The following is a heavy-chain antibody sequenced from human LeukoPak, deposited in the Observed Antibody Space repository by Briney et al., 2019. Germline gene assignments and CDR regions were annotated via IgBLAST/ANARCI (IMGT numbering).Heavy chain of an antibody. D-gene: IGHD2-2*01. V-gene: IGHV4-59*01. CDR1: DGSISTYY. CDR2: IYYSGST. J-gene: IGHJ5*02. Sequence: PSETLSLTCTVSDGSISTYYWSWIRQPPGKGLEWIGYIYYSGSTNYNPSLKSRVTISVDTSKNQFSLKLSSVTAADTAVYYCARVVLLNNQLLPSWFDPWGQGTLVTVSS. CDR3: ARVVLLNNQLLPSWFDP.